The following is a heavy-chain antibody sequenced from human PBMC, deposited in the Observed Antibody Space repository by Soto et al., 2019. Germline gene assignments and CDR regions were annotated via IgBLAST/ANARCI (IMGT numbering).Heavy chain of an antibody. CDR1: GYIFTTYS. CDR2: VSASNGKT. D-gene: IGHD3-10*01. J-gene: IGHJ5*02. Sequence: QIQLVQSGSEVRMPGASVKVSCKASGYIFTTYSITWVRQALGQGLEWMGWVSASNGKTNYAQKFEDRVTMTTDTSTTTAYMELRSLRSDDTAVYYCAREAFGVQASWFDPWGQGTLVTVSS. CDR3: AREAFGVQASWFDP. V-gene: IGHV1-18*01.